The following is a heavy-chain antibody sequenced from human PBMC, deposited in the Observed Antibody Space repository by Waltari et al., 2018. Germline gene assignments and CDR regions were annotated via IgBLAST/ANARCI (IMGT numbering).Heavy chain of an antibody. D-gene: IGHD5-12*01. CDR2: INHSGST. CDR1: GGSFSGYY. CDR3: ARVRGYVHYFDY. J-gene: IGHJ4*02. V-gene: IGHV4-34*01. Sequence: QVQLQQWGAGLLKPSETLSLTCAVYGGSFSGYYWSWIRQPPGKGLEWIGEINHSGSTNYNPSLKSRVNISVDTSKNQFSLKRSSVTAADTAVYYCARVRGYVHYFDYWGQGTLVTVSS.